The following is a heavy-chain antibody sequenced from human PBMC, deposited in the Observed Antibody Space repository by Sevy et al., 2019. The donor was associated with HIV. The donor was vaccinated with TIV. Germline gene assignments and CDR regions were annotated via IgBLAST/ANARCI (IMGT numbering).Heavy chain of an antibody. J-gene: IGHJ4*02. CDR2: ISLRGGDT. CDR3: AKDRVSGTYYTGDFDY. D-gene: IGHD3-10*01. CDR1: GFTFSTYA. Sequence: GGSLRLSCAASGFTFSTYAMTWVRQAPGKGLEWVSVISLRGGDTYYANSLKGRFTISRDNSKNTLYLQMNSLTAEDTAVYYCAKDRVSGTYYTGDFDYWGQGTLVTVSS. V-gene: IGHV3-23*01.